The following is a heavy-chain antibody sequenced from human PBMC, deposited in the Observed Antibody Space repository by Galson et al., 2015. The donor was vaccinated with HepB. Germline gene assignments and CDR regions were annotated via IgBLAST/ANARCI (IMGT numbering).Heavy chain of an antibody. CDR3: ARIRGNTGDNWFDP. D-gene: IGHD4-23*01. V-gene: IGHV2-70*11. CDR2: IDWDDDK. CDR1: GFSLSTSGMC. J-gene: IGHJ5*02. Sequence: PALVKPTQTLTLTCTFFGFSLSTSGMCVSWIRQPPGKALEWLARIDWDDDKYYSTSLKTRLTISKDTSKNQVVLTMTNMDPVDTATYYCARIRGNTGDNWFDPWGQGTLVTVSS.